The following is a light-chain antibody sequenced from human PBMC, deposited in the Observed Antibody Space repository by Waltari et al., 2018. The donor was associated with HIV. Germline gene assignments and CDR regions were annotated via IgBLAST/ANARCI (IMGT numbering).Light chain of an antibody. CDR2: DAS. Sequence: IVMTQSPATLSVSPGERAPLSCRASQSVNNDLAWYQQRPGQAPRLLIYDASTRATGIPARFSGSGSETDFTLTISSLQSEDVAVYYCQQYNNWPPAWTFGRGSQVEIK. J-gene: IGKJ1*01. V-gene: IGKV3-15*01. CDR1: QSVNND. CDR3: QQYNNWPPAWT.